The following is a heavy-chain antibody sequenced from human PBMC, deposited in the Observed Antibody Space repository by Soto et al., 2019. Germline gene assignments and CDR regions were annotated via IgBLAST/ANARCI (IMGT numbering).Heavy chain of an antibody. CDR2: IYWDDDK. J-gene: IGHJ4*02. CDR1: GFSLSTSGVA. D-gene: IGHD2-2*01. V-gene: IGHV2-5*02. Sequence: QITLKESGPPLVKPTQTLTLTCTFAGFSLSTSGVAVGWIRQPPGKALEWLALIYWDDDKRYSPSLKSRLTITKDTSKNQVVLTMTNMDPVDTATYYCAHRFCTAGCYAFFDYWGQGTLVTVSS. CDR3: AHRFCTAGCYAFFDY.